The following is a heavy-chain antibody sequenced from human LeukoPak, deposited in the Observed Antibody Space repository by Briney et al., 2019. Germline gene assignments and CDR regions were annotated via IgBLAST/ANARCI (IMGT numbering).Heavy chain of an antibody. D-gene: IGHD1-26*01. J-gene: IGHJ5*02. Sequence: GGSLRLSCAASGFAVSTNYLSWVRQAPGKGLEGGSVIYIDGSTYYTDSVKGRFTISRDNYKNPLYLQMNSLRHEDTAVYYCARDQRSESYYPWGWFDPWGQGTLVTVSS. V-gene: IGHV3-53*05. CDR1: GFAVSTNY. CDR2: IYIDGST. CDR3: ARDQRSESYYPWGWFDP.